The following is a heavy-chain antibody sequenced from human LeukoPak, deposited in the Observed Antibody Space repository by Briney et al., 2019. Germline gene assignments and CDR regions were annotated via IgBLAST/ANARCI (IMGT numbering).Heavy chain of an antibody. CDR2: ISWDGGST. J-gene: IGHJ4*02. CDR1: GFTFDDYT. Sequence: GGSLRLSCAASGFTFDDYTMHWVRQAPGKGLEWVSLISWDGGSTYYADSVKGRFTISRDNSKNSLYLQMNSLRTEDTALYYCAKDIPPHYYDSSGVPYYFDYWGQGTLVTVSS. D-gene: IGHD3-22*01. V-gene: IGHV3-43*01. CDR3: AKDIPPHYYDSSGVPYYFDY.